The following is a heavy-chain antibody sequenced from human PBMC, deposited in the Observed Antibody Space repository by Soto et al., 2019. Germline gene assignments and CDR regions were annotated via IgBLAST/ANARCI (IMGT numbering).Heavy chain of an antibody. CDR3: VRGEGGWETY. V-gene: IGHV3-74*01. CDR2: VNSDGSTT. Sequence: EVQLMESGGGLVQPGGSLRLSCAASGFTFSSYWMHWVRQAPGKGLVWVSRVNSDGSTTTYADSVKGRFTISRDNAKNTMYLQMNSLRAEDTAVYYCVRGEGGWETYWGQGTLVTVSS. CDR1: GFTFSSYW. D-gene: IGHD6-19*01. J-gene: IGHJ4*02.